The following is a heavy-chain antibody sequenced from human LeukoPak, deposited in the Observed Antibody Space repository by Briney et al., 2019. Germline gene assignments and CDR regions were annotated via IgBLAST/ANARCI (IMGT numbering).Heavy chain of an antibody. D-gene: IGHD6-6*01. J-gene: IGHJ4*02. Sequence: SETLSLTCTVSGGSISSSSYYWGWIRQPPGKGLEWIGEVNHSGSTNYNPSLKSRFTISVDTSKNQFSLNLSSVTAADTAVYYCARGRGWETSSSGEDYWGQGTLVTVSS. CDR2: VNHSGST. CDR1: GGSISSSSYY. CDR3: ARGRGWETSSSGEDY. V-gene: IGHV4-39*07.